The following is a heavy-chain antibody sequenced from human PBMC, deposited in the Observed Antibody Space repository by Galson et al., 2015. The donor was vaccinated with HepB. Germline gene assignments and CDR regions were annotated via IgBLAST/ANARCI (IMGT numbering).Heavy chain of an antibody. J-gene: IGHJ6*02. V-gene: IGHV3-23*01. CDR2: ITPNADRT. CDR1: GFTFGSSP. Sequence: SLRLSCAGSGFTFGSSPMTWVRQAPGKGLDWVSAITPNADRTFYADSVRGRFTISRDNSRNTLYLQMNSLRAEDTAVYYCAKGDWVDVWGQGTTVTVSS. CDR3: AKGDWVDV. D-gene: IGHD2-21*02.